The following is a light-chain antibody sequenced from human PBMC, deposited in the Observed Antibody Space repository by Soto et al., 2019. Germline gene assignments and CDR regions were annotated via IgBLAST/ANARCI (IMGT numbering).Light chain of an antibody. CDR1: SGSIASND. J-gene: IGLJ3*02. Sequence: NFMLTQPHSVSESPGKTLIISCTRSSGSIASNDVQWYQQRPGSSPTTVIYEDNQRPSGVPDRFSGSIDSSSNSASLTSSGLETEEEADYYCQSYDATNQVFGGGTTLTVL. V-gene: IGLV6-57*01. CDR2: EDN. CDR3: QSYDATNQV.